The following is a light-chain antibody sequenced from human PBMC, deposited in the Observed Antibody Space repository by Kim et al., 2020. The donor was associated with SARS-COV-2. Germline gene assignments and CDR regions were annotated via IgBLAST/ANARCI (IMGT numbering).Light chain of an antibody. CDR3: QQSFSTPPT. CDR2: GAF. V-gene: IGKV1-39*01. CDR1: KSISRL. Sequence: ASIGDRVTITCRASKSISRLFNWYQQKPGEAPKLLIYGAFSLQRGVPSRFSGSGSGTDFTLTISSLQPEDSATYYCQQSFSTPPTFGQGTKVDIK. J-gene: IGKJ1*01.